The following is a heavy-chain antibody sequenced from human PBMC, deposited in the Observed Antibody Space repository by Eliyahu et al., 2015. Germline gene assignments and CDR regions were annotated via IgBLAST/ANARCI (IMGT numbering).Heavy chain of an antibody. CDR1: GGSISSTRYY. D-gene: IGHD3-9*01. Sequence: QLQLQESGPGLVKPSETLSLTCAVSGGSISSTRYYWGWVRQPPGKGLEWIGSVFYGGSTYYNPSLKSRVTISVDTSKNQFSLKLSSVTAADTAVYYCARHAHYDFLTGLFDPWGQGTLVTVSS. V-gene: IGHV4-39*01. J-gene: IGHJ5*02. CDR3: ARHAHYDFLTGLFDP. CDR2: VFYGGST.